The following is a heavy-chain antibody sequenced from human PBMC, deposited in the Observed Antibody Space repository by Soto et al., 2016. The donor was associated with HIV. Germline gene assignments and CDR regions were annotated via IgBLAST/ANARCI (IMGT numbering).Heavy chain of an antibody. J-gene: IGHJ3*02. V-gene: IGHV4-61*02. CDR2: IYTNGNT. Sequence: QVQLQESGPGLVKPSQTLSLTCAVSGGSISSGDYSWSWIRQPAVKGLEWIGRIYTNGNTKYNPSLKSRVTISLDMSKNQFSLKLRSMTAADAAIYYCARDHYDSSAYIDAFDMWGQGTMVTVSS. CDR1: GGSISSGDYS. CDR3: ARDHYDSSAYIDAFDM. D-gene: IGHD3-22*01.